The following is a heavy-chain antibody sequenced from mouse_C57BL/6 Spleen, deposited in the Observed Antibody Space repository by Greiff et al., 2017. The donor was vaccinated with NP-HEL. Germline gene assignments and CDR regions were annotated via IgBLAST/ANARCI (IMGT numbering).Heavy chain of an antibody. Sequence: QVQLQQSGAELVRPGPSVKVSCKASGYAFTNYLIEWVKQRPGQGLEWIGVINPGSGGTNYNEKFKGKATLTADKSSSTAYMQLSSLTSEDSAVYFCARRAGTSGIPYFDYWGQGTTLTVSS. J-gene: IGHJ2*01. V-gene: IGHV1-54*01. CDR1: GYAFTNYL. CDR2: INPGSGGT. D-gene: IGHD4-1*01. CDR3: ARRAGTSGIPYFDY.